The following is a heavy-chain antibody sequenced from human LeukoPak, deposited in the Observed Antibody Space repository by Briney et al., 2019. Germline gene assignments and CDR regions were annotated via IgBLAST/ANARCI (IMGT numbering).Heavy chain of an antibody. J-gene: IGHJ4*02. D-gene: IGHD3-3*01. CDR3: ARLSGSGYYPSDY. V-gene: IGHV3-23*01. CDR2: ISGSGGST. Sequence: TGGSLRLSCAASGFTFSSYAMSWVRQAPGKGLEWVSAISGSGGSTYYADSVKGRFTISRDNSKNTLYLQMNSLRAEDTAVYYCARLSGSGYYPSDYWGQGTLVTVSS. CDR1: GFTFSSYA.